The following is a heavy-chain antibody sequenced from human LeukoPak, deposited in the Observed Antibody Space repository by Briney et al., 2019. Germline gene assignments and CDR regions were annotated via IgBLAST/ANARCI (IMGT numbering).Heavy chain of an antibody. V-gene: IGHV4-59*08. D-gene: IGHD3-16*01. CDR3: ARHGGGAADFGY. Sequence: SETLSLTCTVSGGSINSYYWSWIRQPPGKGLEWIGYIYYSGSTNHNPSLKSRVTISVDTSKNQFSLRLSSVTAADTAVYYCARHGGGAADFGYWGQGTLVTVSS. J-gene: IGHJ4*02. CDR1: GGSINSYY. CDR2: IYYSGST.